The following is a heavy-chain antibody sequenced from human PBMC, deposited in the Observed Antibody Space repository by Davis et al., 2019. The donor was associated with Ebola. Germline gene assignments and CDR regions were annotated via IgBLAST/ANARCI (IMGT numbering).Heavy chain of an antibody. CDR2: IKQDGSEK. D-gene: IGHD6-6*01. J-gene: IGHJ4*02. CDR1: GFTFSSYW. Sequence: GESLKISCAASGFTFSSYWMSWVRQAPGKGLEWVANIKQDGSEKYYVDSVKGRFTISRDNAKNSLYLQMNSLRAEDTAVYYCAREEYSSSSGVDYWGQGTLVTVSS. V-gene: IGHV3-7*01. CDR3: AREEYSSSSGVDY.